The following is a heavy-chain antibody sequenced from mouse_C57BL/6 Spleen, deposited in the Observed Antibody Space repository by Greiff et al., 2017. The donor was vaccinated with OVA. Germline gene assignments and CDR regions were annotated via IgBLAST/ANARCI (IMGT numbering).Heavy chain of an antibody. Sequence: VQVVESGAELVRPGASVTLSCKASGYTFTDYEMHWVKQTPVHGLEWIGAIDPETGGTAYNQKFKGKAILTADKSSSTAYMELRSLTSEDSAVYYCTRSDYYGSSYYWGQGTLVTVSA. CDR3: TRSDYYGSSYY. V-gene: IGHV1-15*01. D-gene: IGHD1-1*01. J-gene: IGHJ3*01. CDR1: GYTFTDYE. CDR2: IDPETGGT.